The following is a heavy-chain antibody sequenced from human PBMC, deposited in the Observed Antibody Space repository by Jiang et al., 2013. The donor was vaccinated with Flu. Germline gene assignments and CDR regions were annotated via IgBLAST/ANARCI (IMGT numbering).Heavy chain of an antibody. CDR2: IDWDDDK. V-gene: IGHV2-70*04. J-gene: IGHJ4*02. D-gene: IGHD1-26*01. CDR3: ARSTGWGATDY. Sequence: KPTQTLTLTCTFSGFSLNTNEMRVSWIRQPPGKALEWLARIDWDDDKFYSTSLKTRLTISKDTSKNQVVFTMTNMDPVDTATYYCARSTGWGATDYWGQGTLVTVSS. CDR1: GFSLNTNEMR.